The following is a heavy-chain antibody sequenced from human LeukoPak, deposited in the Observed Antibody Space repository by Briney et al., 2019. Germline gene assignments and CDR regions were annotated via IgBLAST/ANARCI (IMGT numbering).Heavy chain of an antibody. V-gene: IGHV4-38-2*01. CDR1: GYSIRSGSY. D-gene: IGHD4-17*01. CDR2: MFHSGDT. CDR3: AKVGAYGDYARHDY. J-gene: IGHJ4*02. Sequence: SETLSLTCDVSGYSIRSGSYWGWIRQPPGKGLEWIGCMFHSGDTYHNPSLKSRVTISADTSKNQFSLKLTSVTAADTAVYYCAKVGAYGDYARHDYWGQGALVTVSS.